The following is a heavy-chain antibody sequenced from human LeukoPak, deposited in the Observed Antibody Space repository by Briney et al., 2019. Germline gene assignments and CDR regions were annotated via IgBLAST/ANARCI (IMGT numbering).Heavy chain of an antibody. V-gene: IGHV3-30*18. Sequence: PGGSLRLSCAASGFTFSSYGMHWVRQAPGKGLEWVAVISYDGSNKYYADSVKGRFTISRDNSKNTLYLQMNSLRAEDTAVYYCAKDRRTTGSFDYWGQGTLVTVSS. D-gene: IGHD1-1*01. CDR2: ISYDGSNK. J-gene: IGHJ4*02. CDR3: AKDRRTTGSFDY. CDR1: GFTFSSYG.